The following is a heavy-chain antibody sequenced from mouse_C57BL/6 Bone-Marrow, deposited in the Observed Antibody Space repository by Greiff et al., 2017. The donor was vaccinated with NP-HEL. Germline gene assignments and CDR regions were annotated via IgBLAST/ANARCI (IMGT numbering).Heavy chain of an antibody. V-gene: IGHV5-17*01. Sequence: EVQLVESGGGLVKPGGSLKLSCAASGFTFSDYGMHWVRQAPEKGLEWVAYISSGSSTIYYADTVKGRFTISRDNAKKTLFLQMTSLRSEDTAMYYCARIYYGNYTPFDYWGQGTTLTVSS. J-gene: IGHJ2*01. D-gene: IGHD2-1*01. CDR2: ISSGSSTI. CDR3: ARIYYGNYTPFDY. CDR1: GFTFSDYG.